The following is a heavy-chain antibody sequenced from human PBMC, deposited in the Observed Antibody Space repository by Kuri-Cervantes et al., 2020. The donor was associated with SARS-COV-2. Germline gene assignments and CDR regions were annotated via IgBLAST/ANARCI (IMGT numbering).Heavy chain of an antibody. Sequence: GGSLRLSCAASEFTFTKCRMKCVRQAPGKGLEWVSGISESGDITDYADSVKGRFTISRDSSKNTLYLQMDSLKVEDTAAYYCAKGGVLGQTLHFWGQGTLVTVSS. V-gene: IGHV3-23*01. D-gene: IGHD3-16*01. J-gene: IGHJ4*02. CDR3: AKGGVLGQTLHF. CDR1: EFTFTKCR. CDR2: ISESGDIT.